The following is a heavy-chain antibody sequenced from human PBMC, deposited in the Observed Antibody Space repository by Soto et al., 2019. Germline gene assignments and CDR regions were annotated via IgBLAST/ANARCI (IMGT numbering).Heavy chain of an antibody. D-gene: IGHD3-22*01. Sequence: VASVKVSCKASGYTFTGYYMHWVRQAPGQGLEWMGWINPNSGGTNYAQKFQGRVTMTRDTSISTAYMELSRLRSDDTAVYYCARGREHYYDSSGYYTGGSGHGMDVWGQGTTVTVSS. CDR2: INPNSGGT. V-gene: IGHV1-2*02. J-gene: IGHJ6*02. CDR3: ARGREHYYDSSGYYTGGSGHGMDV. CDR1: GYTFTGYY.